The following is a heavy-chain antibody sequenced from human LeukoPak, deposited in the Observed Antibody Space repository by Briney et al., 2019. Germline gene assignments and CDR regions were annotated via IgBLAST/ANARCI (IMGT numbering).Heavy chain of an antibody. D-gene: IGHD5-12*01. CDR2: MNPNSGNT. J-gene: IGHJ6*02. CDR1: GYTFTSYD. CDR3: ARGRSLYSGYDSLHYYYGMDV. Sequence: ASVKVSCKASGYTFTSYDINWVRQATGQGLEWMGWMNPNSGNTGYAQKFQGRVTMTRNTSISTAYMELSSLRSEDTAVYYCARGRSLYSGYDSLHYYYGMDVWGQGTTVTVSS. V-gene: IGHV1-8*01.